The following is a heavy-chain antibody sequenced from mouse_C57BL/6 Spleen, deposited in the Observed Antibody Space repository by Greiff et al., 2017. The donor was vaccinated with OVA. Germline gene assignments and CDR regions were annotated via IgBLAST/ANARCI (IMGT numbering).Heavy chain of an antibody. CDR1: GFNIKDYY. CDR3: TTTDYYGSSLYYFDY. J-gene: IGHJ2*01. D-gene: IGHD1-1*01. Sequence: VQLKESGAELVRPGASVKLSCTASGFNIKDYYMHWVKQRPEQGLEWIGRIDPEDGDTEYAPKFQGKATMTADTSSNTAYLQLSSLTSEDTAVYYCTTTDYYGSSLYYFDYWGQGTTLTVSS. CDR2: IDPEDGDT. V-gene: IGHV14-1*01.